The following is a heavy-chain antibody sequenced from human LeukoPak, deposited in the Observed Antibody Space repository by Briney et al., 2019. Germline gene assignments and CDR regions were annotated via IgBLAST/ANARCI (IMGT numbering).Heavy chain of an antibody. CDR2: ISGSGGGT. D-gene: IGHD4-23*01. CDR3: ARDYDYGGYFDY. Sequence: GGSLRLSCAASGFTFSTYAMSWVRQAAGKGLEWVSLISGSGGGTYYADSVKGRFTISRDNSKSTLYLQMNSLRAEDTAVYYCARDYDYGGYFDYWGQGTLVTVSS. V-gene: IGHV3-23*01. J-gene: IGHJ4*02. CDR1: GFTFSTYA.